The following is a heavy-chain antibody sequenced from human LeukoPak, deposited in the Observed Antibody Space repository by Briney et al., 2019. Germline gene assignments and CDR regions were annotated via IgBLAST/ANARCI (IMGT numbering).Heavy chain of an antibody. J-gene: IGHJ4*02. CDR2: ISSSSSYI. CDR1: GFTFSSYS. V-gene: IGHV3-21*01. D-gene: IGHD2-2*02. Sequence: GGSLRLSCAASGFTFSSYSMNWVRQAPGKGLEWVSSISSSSSYIYYADSVKGRFTISRDNAKNSLYLQMNSLRAEDTAVYYCAKLGIVVPAAILVDDYWGQGTLVTVSS. CDR3: AKLGIVVPAAILVDDY.